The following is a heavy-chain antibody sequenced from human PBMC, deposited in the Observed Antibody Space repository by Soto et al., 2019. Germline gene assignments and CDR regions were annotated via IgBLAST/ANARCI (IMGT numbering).Heavy chain of an antibody. D-gene: IGHD3-10*01. V-gene: IGHV3-23*01. J-gene: IGHJ4*02. CDR3: AKGRGGSGSLTPRVDF. CDR1: GFTFNKYA. CDR2: ISGGGDTT. Sequence: EVQLLESGGGLVQPGGSLRLSCAASGFTFNKYAMTWVRQAPGKGREWVSAISGGGDTTSYADSVKGRFTVSRDGSKNTLYLQMSSRRAEDTALYYCAKGRGGSGSLTPRVDFWGQGTLVTGSS.